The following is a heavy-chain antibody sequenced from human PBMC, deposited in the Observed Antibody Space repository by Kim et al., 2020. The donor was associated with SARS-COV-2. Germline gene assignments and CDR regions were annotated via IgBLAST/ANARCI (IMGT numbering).Heavy chain of an antibody. Sequence: ASVKVSCKASGYTFTSYGISWVRQAPGQGLEWMGWISAYNGNTNYAQKLQGRVTMTTDTSTSTAYMELRSLRSDDTAVYYCARDYRVGATASSFDYWGQGTLVTVSS. J-gene: IGHJ4*02. V-gene: IGHV1-18*01. CDR1: GYTFTSYG. CDR2: ISAYNGNT. D-gene: IGHD1-26*01. CDR3: ARDYRVGATASSFDY.